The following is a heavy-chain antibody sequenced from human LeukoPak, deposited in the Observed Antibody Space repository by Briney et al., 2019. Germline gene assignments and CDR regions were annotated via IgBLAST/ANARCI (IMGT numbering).Heavy chain of an antibody. Sequence: SETLSLTCTVSGGSISSYYWSWIRQPPGKGLEWIGYIYYSGSTYYNPSLKSRVTISVDTSKNQFSLKLSSVTAADTAVYYCARVRTAVTPYFDYWGQGTLVTVSS. J-gene: IGHJ4*02. CDR2: IYYSGST. V-gene: IGHV4-59*01. D-gene: IGHD4-23*01. CDR3: ARVRTAVTPYFDY. CDR1: GGSISSYY.